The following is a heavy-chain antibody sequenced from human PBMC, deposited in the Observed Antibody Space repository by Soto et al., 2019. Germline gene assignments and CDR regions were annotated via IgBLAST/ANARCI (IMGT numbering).Heavy chain of an antibody. V-gene: IGHV3-74*01. CDR1: GFTFSSYW. Sequence: GGSLRLSCAASGFTFSSYWMHWVRQAPGKGLVWVSRINSDGSSTSYADSVKGRFTISRDNAKNTLYLQMNSLRAEDTAVYYCAREAPPRYYDSSGYYSYFDYWGQGALVTVSS. D-gene: IGHD3-22*01. CDR2: INSDGSST. CDR3: AREAPPRYYDSSGYYSYFDY. J-gene: IGHJ4*02.